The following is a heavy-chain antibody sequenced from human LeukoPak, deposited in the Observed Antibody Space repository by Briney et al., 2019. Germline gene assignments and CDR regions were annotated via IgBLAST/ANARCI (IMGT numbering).Heavy chain of an antibody. Sequence: SETLSLTCAVYGGSFSGYYWSWIRQPPGKGLEWIGEINHSGSTNYNPSLKSRVTISVDTSKDQFSLKLSSVTAADTAVYYCARHGSGWNYWGQGTLVTVSS. J-gene: IGHJ4*02. CDR3: ARHGSGWNY. CDR1: GGSFSGYY. V-gene: IGHV4-34*01. D-gene: IGHD6-19*01. CDR2: INHSGST.